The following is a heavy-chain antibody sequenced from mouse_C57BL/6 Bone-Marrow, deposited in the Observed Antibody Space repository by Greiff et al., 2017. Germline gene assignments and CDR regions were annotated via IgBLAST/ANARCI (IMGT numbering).Heavy chain of an antibody. J-gene: IGHJ1*03. V-gene: IGHV1-85*01. CDR1: GYTFTSYD. D-gene: IGHD1-1*01. CDR2: IYARDGST. CDR3: ARDYGSSYWNFDV. Sequence: VKLMESGPELVKPGASVKLSCKASGYTFTSYDMNWVKQRPGQGLEWIGWIYARDGSTEYNEEFKGKATLTVDTAASTAYMELHSLTSEDSAVCCCARDYGSSYWNFDVWGTGTTVTVSS.